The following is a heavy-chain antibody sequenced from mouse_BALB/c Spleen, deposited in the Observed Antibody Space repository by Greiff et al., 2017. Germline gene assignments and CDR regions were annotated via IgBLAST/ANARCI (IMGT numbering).Heavy chain of an antibody. CDR1: GYTFTSYW. CDR3: ARDGNQPRDY. D-gene: IGHD2-1*01. V-gene: IGHV1-7*01. Sequence: QVQLQQSGAELAKPGASVKMSCKASGYTFTSYWMHWVKQRPGQGLEWIGYINPSTGYTEYNQKFKDKATLTADKSSSTAYMQLSSLTSEDSAVYYCARDGNQPRDYLGQGTSVTVSS. CDR2: INPSTGYT. J-gene: IGHJ4*01.